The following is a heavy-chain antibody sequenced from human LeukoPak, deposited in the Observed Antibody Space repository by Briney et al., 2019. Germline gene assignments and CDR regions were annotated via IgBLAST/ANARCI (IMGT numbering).Heavy chain of an antibody. Sequence: PGGSLRLSCEASGPTFSSYSMGWVRQAPGKGLEWVSAITASGGTTYYADSVTGRFTISRDNSKNTLYLQMNSLRAEDTAVYYCAKMAGYFDYWGQGTLVTVSS. CDR3: AKMAGYFDY. D-gene: IGHD3-9*01. CDR2: ITASGGTT. V-gene: IGHV3-23*01. J-gene: IGHJ4*02. CDR1: GPTFSSYS.